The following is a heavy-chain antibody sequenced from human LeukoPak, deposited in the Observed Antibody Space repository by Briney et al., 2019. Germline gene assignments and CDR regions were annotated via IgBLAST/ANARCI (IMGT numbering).Heavy chain of an antibody. CDR3: ARGRWTYYDFWSGYYPDYYYYYGMDV. V-gene: IGHV1-46*01. D-gene: IGHD3-3*01. CDR1: GYTFTSYY. J-gene: IGHJ6*02. Sequence: ASVKVSCKASGYTFTSYYMHWVRQAPGQGLEWMGIINPSGGSTSYAQKFQGRVTMTRDTSTSTVYMELSSLRSEDTAVYYCARGRWTYYDFWSGYYPDYYYYYGMDVWGQGTTVTVSS. CDR2: INPSGGST.